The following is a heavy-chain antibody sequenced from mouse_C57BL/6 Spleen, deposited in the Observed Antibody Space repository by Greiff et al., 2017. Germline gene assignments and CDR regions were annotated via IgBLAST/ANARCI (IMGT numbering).Heavy chain of an antibody. J-gene: IGHJ2*01. Sequence: EVMLVESGGGLVKPGGSLKLSCAASGFTFSDYGMHWVRQAPEKGLEWVAYISSGTSTIYYADTVKGRLTISRDNAKNTLFLQMTSLRSEDTAMYYCARGGYYFDYWGQGTTLTVSS. V-gene: IGHV5-17*01. CDR1: GFTFSDYG. CDR2: ISSGTSTI. CDR3: ARGGYYFDY.